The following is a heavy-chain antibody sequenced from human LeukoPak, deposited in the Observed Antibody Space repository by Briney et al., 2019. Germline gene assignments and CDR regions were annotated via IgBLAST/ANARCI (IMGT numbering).Heavy chain of an antibody. J-gene: IGHJ4*02. V-gene: IGHV1-46*01. D-gene: IGHD4-17*01. CDR3: AKDGPTVTSMDY. Sequence: ASVKVSCKASGYTFTSYYMHWVRQAPGQGLEWMGIINPSGGSTSYAQKFQGRVTMTRDTSTSTVYMELSSLRSEDTAVYYCAKDGPTVTSMDYWGQGTLVTVSS. CDR1: GYTFTSYY. CDR2: INPSGGST.